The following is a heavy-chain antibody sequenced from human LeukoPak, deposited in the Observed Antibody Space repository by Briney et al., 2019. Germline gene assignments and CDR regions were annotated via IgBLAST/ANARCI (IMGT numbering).Heavy chain of an antibody. Sequence: ASVKVSCKVSGYTLTELSMHWVRQAPGKGLEWMGGFDPEDGETIYAQKFQGRVTMTEDRSTDTAYMELSSLRSEDTAVYYCATGLDSGSYYGLFDYWGQGTLVTVSS. V-gene: IGHV1-24*01. D-gene: IGHD1-26*01. CDR1: GYTLTELS. CDR3: ATGLDSGSYYGLFDY. CDR2: FDPEDGET. J-gene: IGHJ4*02.